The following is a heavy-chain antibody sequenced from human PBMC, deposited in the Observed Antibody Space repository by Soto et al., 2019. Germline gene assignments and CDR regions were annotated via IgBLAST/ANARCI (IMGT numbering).Heavy chain of an antibody. Sequence: GGSLRLSCAGSGFTVRSNHMNWVRQAPGKGLEWVSVIYIDGNANYADSVKGRFTISRDNSKNTLYLQMNTLRAEDTAVYYCARAYDFWSGYYIAWGQGTLVTVSS. CDR1: GFTVRSNH. D-gene: IGHD3-3*01. J-gene: IGHJ5*02. CDR3: ARAYDFWSGYYIA. V-gene: IGHV3-66*01. CDR2: IYIDGNA.